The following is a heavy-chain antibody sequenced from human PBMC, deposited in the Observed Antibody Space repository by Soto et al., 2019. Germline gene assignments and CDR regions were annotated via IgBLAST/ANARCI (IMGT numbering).Heavy chain of an antibody. CDR2: IIPIFGTA. CDR3: ARDLGPSACRAAGPCPYYYYGMDV. J-gene: IGHJ6*02. CDR1: GGTFSSYA. V-gene: IGHV1-69*13. Sequence: ASVKVSCKASGGTFSSYAISWVRQAPRQGLEWMGGIIPIFGTANYAQKFQGRVTITADESTSTAYMELSSLRSEDTAVYYCARDLGPSACRAAGPCPYYYYGMDVWGQGTTVTVSS. D-gene: IGHD6-13*01.